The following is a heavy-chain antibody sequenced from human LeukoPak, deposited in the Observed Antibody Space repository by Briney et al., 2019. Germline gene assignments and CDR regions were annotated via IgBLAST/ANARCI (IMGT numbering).Heavy chain of an antibody. J-gene: IGHJ4*02. CDR1: GFTFSSYS. CDR3: ARSSSVNYDSSGYSALDY. D-gene: IGHD3-22*01. Sequence: GGSLRLSCAASGFTFSSYSMTWVRQAPGKGLEWVSSISSSSSHIYHADSVKGRFTISRDNAKNSLYLQMTSLRAEDTAVYYCARSSSVNYDSSGYSALDYWGQGTLVTVSS. V-gene: IGHV3-21*06. CDR2: ISSSSSHI.